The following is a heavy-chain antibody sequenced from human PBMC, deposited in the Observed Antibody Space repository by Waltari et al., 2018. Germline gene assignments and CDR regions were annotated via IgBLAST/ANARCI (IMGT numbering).Heavy chain of an antibody. CDR3: ARVAYGDYYFDY. Sequence: QVQLQESGPGLVKPLETMSLTCAVSGYTISSGYYWGWIRQPPGKGLEWIGGIYHSGSTDYTPSRKIRVTISVYTSKNQFSLKLSSVTAADTSLYYCARVAYGDYYFDYWGHGTLVTVSS. D-gene: IGHD4-17*01. CDR1: GYTISSGYY. J-gene: IGHJ4*01. CDR2: IYHSGST. V-gene: IGHV4-38-2*01.